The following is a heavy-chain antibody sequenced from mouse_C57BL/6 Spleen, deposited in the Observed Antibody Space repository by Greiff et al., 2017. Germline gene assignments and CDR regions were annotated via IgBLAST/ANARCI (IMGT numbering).Heavy chain of an antibody. J-gene: IGHJ4*01. CDR2: INYDGSST. CDR1: GFTFSDYY. Sequence: EVKLMESEGGLVQPGSSMKLSCTASGFTFSDYYMAWVRQVPEKGLEWVANINYDGSSTYYLDSLKSRFIISRDNAKNILYLQMSSLKSEDTATYYCARGTVVAYYYAMDYWGQGTSVTVSS. V-gene: IGHV5-16*01. D-gene: IGHD1-1*01. CDR3: ARGTVVAYYYAMDY.